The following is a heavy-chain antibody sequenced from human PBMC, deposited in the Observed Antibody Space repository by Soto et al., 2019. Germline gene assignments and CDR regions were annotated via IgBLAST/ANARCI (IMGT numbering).Heavy chain of an antibody. J-gene: IGHJ4*02. V-gene: IGHV3-23*01. CDR1: GFTFSSYA. CDR3: AKGLPRDSGSYLVYLVGYYFDY. CDR2: ISGSGGST. D-gene: IGHD1-26*01. Sequence: GGSLRLSCAASGFTFSSYAMSWVRQAPGKGLEWVSAISGSGGSTYYADSVKGRFTISRDNSKNTLYLQMNSLRAEDTAVYYCAKGLPRDSGSYLVYLVGYYFDYWGQGTLVTVSS.